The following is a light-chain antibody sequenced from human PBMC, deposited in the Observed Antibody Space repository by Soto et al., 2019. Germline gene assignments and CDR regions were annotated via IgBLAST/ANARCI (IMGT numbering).Light chain of an antibody. CDR2: DVS. CDR1: SSGVGGYNY. V-gene: IGLV2-14*01. Sequence: QSVLTQPASVSGSPGQSITLSCTGTSSGVGGYNYVSWYQQHPGKAPKLMIYDVSNRPPGVSNRFSGSKSGNTASLTISGLQAEDEADYYCSSYTSSSLYVFGTGTKVTVL. CDR3: SSYTSSSLYV. J-gene: IGLJ1*01.